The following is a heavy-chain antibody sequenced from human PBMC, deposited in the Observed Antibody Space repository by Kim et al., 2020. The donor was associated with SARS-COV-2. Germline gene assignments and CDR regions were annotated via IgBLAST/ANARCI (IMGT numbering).Heavy chain of an antibody. CDR2: IIPIFGTA. CDR1: GGTFSSYA. CDR3: ATGARDGYDYYYYGMDV. J-gene: IGHJ6*02. Sequence: SVKVSCKASGGTFSSYAISWVRQAPGQGLEWMGGIIPIFGTANYAQKFQGRVTITADESTSTAYMELSSLRSEDTAVYYCATGARDGYDYYYYGMDVWGQGTTVTVSS. D-gene: IGHD5-12*01. V-gene: IGHV1-69*13.